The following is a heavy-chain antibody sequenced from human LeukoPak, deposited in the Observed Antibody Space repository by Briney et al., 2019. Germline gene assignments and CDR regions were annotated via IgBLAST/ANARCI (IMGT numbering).Heavy chain of an antibody. D-gene: IGHD3-16*01. Sequence: GASVKVSCKASGYTFTGYYIHWVRQAPGQGLEWMGWINPNSGDRNYAQKFQGRVTMTRDTSINTAYMELSNLRSDDTAVYYCAKLGGGINWFDPWGQGTLVIVSS. CDR3: AKLGGGINWFDP. J-gene: IGHJ5*02. CDR2: INPNSGDR. V-gene: IGHV1-2*02. CDR1: GYTFTGYY.